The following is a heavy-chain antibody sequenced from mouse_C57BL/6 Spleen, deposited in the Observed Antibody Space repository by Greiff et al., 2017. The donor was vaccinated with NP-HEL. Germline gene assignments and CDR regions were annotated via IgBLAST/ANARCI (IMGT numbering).Heavy chain of an antibody. CDR3: AVRTTVVFDV. CDR1: GYTFTSYW. J-gene: IGHJ1*03. V-gene: IGHV1-69*01. Sequence: QVQLQQPGAELVMPGASVKLSCKASGYTFTSYWMHWVKQRPGQGLEWIGEIDPSDSYTNYNQKFKGKSTLTVDKSSSTAYMQLSSLTSEDSAVYYCAVRTTVVFDVWGTGTTVTVSS. D-gene: IGHD1-1*01. CDR2: IDPSDSYT.